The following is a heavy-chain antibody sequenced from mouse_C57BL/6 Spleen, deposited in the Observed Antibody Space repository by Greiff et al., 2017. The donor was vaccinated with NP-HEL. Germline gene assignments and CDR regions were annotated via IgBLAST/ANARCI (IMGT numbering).Heavy chain of an antibody. CDR1: GYAFSSSW. CDR3: AKTDLLRYAMDY. CDR2: IYPGDGDT. Sequence: VQLQQSGPELVKPGASVKISCKASGYAFSSSWMNWVKQRHGKGLEWIGRIYPGDGDTNYNGKFKGKATLTADKSSSTAYMQLSSLTSEDSAVYFCAKTDLLRYAMDYWGQGTSVTVSS. D-gene: IGHD2-1*01. J-gene: IGHJ4*01. V-gene: IGHV1-82*01.